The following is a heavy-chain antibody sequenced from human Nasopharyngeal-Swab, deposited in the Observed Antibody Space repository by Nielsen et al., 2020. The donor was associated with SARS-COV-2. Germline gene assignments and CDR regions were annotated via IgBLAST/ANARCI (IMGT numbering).Heavy chain of an antibody. V-gene: IGHV1-58*01. Sequence: SVKVSCKASGFTFTSSAVQWVRQARGQRLEWIGWIVVGSGNTNYAQKFQERVTITRDMSTSTAYMELSSLRSEDTAVYYCATSVTMIVVAHDAFDIWGQGTMVTVSS. CDR1: GFTFTSSA. CDR2: IVVGSGNT. D-gene: IGHD3-22*01. CDR3: ATSVTMIVVAHDAFDI. J-gene: IGHJ3*02.